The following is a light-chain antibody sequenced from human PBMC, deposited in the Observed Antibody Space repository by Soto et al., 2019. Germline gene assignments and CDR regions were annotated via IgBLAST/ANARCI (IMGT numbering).Light chain of an antibody. CDR3: SSYTSSSTRV. Sequence: QSALTQPASVSGSPGQSITISCTGTSRDDGGYNYVSWYQQHPGKAPKLMIYDVSNRPSGVSNRFSGSKSGNTASLTISGLKAEDEADYYCSSYTSSSTRVFGTGTKLTVL. J-gene: IGLJ1*01. CDR2: DVS. CDR1: SRDDGGYNY. V-gene: IGLV2-14*01.